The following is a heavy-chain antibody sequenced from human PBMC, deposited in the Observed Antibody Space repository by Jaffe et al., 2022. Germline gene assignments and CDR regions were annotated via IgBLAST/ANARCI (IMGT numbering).Heavy chain of an antibody. CDR3: AKADPKMYSSSWYFSRYRSDANWFDP. V-gene: IGHV3-30*02. J-gene: IGHJ5*02. CDR1: GFTFSSYG. D-gene: IGHD6-13*01. Sequence: QVQLVESGGGVVQPGGSLRLSCAASGFTFSSYGMHWVRQAPGKGLEWVAFIRYDGSNKYYADSVKGRFTISRDNSKNTLYLQMNSLRAEDTAVYYCAKADPKMYSSSWYFSRYRSDANWFDPWGQGTLVTVSS. CDR2: IRYDGSNK.